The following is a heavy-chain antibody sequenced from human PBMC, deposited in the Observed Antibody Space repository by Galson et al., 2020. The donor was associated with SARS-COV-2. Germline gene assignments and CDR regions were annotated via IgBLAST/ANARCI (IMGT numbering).Heavy chain of an antibody. D-gene: IGHD3-3*01. V-gene: IGHV3-33*01. CDR1: GFSFSSCV. J-gene: IGHJ4*02. Sequence: GESLKISCAASGFSFSSCVMHWVRQAPGKGLEWVGVIWYDGNSEYYADSVEGRFTISRDNSKNTLLLQMNSLRTEDTAVYYCATNLLFFGEGPSEYWGQGTLVTVSS. CDR2: IWYDGNSE. CDR3: ATNLLFFGEGPSEY.